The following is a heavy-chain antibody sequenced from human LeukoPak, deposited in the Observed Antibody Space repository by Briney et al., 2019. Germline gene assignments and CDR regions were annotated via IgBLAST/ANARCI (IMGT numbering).Heavy chain of an antibody. CDR2: IYDSGST. CDR3: ARHASGYASGWHSDY. Sequence: SETLSLTCTVSGGSINNYWSWIRQPPGKGLEWIGYIYDSGSTHYNPSLKSRVTISVDTSKNQFSLKVSSVTAADTAVYYCARHASGYASGWHSDYWGQGTLVTVSS. D-gene: IGHD6-19*01. J-gene: IGHJ4*02. V-gene: IGHV4-59*08. CDR1: GGSINNY.